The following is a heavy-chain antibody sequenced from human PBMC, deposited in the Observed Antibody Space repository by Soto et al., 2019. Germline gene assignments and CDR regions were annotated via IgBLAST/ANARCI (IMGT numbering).Heavy chain of an antibody. D-gene: IGHD3-9*01. CDR2: IYWDDDK. CDR1: GLSLSPSGVG. V-gene: IGHV2-5*02. J-gene: IGHJ6*02. Sequence: GYRPTRVNPTQTLTLTCTVCGLSLSPSGVGVGWIRRPPGKALEWLALIYWDDDKRYSPSLKSRLTITKDTSKNQVVLTMTNMDPVDTATYYCAHSFIVVSTGYYQLYYGMDVWGQGTTVTVSS. CDR3: AHSFIVVSTGYYQLYYGMDV.